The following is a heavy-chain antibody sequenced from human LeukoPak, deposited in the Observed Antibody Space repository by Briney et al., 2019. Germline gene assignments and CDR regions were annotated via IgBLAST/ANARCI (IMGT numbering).Heavy chain of an antibody. J-gene: IGHJ4*02. CDR2: ISSSSSYI. V-gene: IGHV3-21*01. D-gene: IGHD5-12*01. CDR3: ARDQITQKWLRPHGKEAPEI. CDR1: GFTFSSYS. Sequence: GGSLRLSCAASGFTFSSYSMNWVRQAPGKGLEWVSSISSSSSYIYYADSVKGRFTISRDNAKNSLYLQMNSLRAEDTAVYYCARDQITQKWLRPHGKEAPEIWGQGTLVTVSS.